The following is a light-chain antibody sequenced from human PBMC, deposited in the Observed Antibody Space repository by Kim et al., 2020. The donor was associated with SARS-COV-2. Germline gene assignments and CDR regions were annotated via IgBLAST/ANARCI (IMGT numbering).Light chain of an antibody. CDR3: SSFAASNNVYV. V-gene: IGLV2-8*01. CDR1: DKDVGDYNY. CDR2: GVT. J-gene: IGLJ1*01. Sequence: SDTISSPVTDKDVGDYNYLAWYQQHPGKAPKVLLYGVTKRPSGVPDRFSGSKSGNTASLTVSGLQPEDEADYYCSSFAASNNVYVFGTGTKVTVL.